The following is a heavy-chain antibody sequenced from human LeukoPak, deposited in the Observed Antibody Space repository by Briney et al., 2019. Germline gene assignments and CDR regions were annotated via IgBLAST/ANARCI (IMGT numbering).Heavy chain of an antibody. CDR1: GGSISSLY. Sequence: PSETLSLTCSVSGGSISSLYWSWIRQPPGKGLEWLGHISYSGSTIYNPSLNSRVTISLDTSKNQFSLSLNSVTAADTAVYFCARRVLMSSAGVPDTWLDPWGQGTLVTVSS. CDR3: ARRVLMSSAGVPDTWLDP. CDR2: ISYSGST. V-gene: IGHV4-59*08. J-gene: IGHJ5*02. D-gene: IGHD6-19*01.